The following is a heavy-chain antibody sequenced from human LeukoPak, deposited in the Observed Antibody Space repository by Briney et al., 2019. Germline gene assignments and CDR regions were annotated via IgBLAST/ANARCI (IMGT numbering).Heavy chain of an antibody. Sequence: GGSLRLSCAASGFTFSINAMHWVRQAPGKGLEWVAVIWYDGSNKYYADSVKGRFTISRDNAKNSLYLQMNSLRAEDTAVYYCARDLAIQNYDFWSGYLSHYGMDVWGQGTTVTVSS. J-gene: IGHJ6*02. CDR3: ARDLAIQNYDFWSGYLSHYGMDV. V-gene: IGHV3-33*01. CDR1: GFTFSINA. CDR2: IWYDGSNK. D-gene: IGHD3-3*01.